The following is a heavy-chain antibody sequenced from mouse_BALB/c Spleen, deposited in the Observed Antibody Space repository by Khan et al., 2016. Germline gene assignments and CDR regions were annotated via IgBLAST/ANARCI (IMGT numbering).Heavy chain of an antibody. J-gene: IGHJ3*01. CDR1: GYTFTDYS. CDR3: SGGFIATVRCAY. V-gene: IGHV9-2-1*01. CDR2: INTETGEP. D-gene: IGHD1-1*01. Sequence: QIQLVQSGPELKKPGETVKISCKASGYTFTDYSMHWVKQAPGKGLKWMGWINTETGEPTYADDFKGRFAFSLETSARTAYLQINNLKNEDAATXVCSGGFIATVRCAYWGQGTLVAVSA.